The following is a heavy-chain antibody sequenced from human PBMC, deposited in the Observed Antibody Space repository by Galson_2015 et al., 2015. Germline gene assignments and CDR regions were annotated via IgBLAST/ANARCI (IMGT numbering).Heavy chain of an antibody. CDR2: IIPIFGTA. D-gene: IGHD5-12*01. CDR3: ARGYSGYDSGHYYYYYYMDV. J-gene: IGHJ6*03. V-gene: IGHV1-69*01. Sequence: GIIPIFGTANYAQKFQGRVTITADEFTSTAYMELSSLRSEDTAVYYCARGYSGYDSGHYYYYYYMDVWGKGTTVTVSS.